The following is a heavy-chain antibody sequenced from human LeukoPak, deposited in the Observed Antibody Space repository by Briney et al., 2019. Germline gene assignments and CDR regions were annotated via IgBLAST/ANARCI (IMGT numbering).Heavy chain of an antibody. CDR1: GGSISSYY. CDR2: IYTSEST. Sequence: PSETLSLTCTVPGGSISSYYWSWIRQPAGKVLELIGRIYTSESTNYNPSLKSRVTISVDKSKHQFSLKLSSVTAADTAVYSCARGASGGSYPGYMNVWGKGTTVTVSS. CDR3: ARGASGGSYPGYMNV. J-gene: IGHJ6*03. D-gene: IGHD2-15*01. V-gene: IGHV4-4*07.